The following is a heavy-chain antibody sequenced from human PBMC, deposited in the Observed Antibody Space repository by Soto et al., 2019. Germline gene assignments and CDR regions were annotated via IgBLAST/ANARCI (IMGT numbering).Heavy chain of an antibody. D-gene: IGHD3-10*01. CDR2: IKNKRAGGTT. J-gene: IGHJ1*01. CDR1: GFTFSNAW. V-gene: IGHV3-15*01. Sequence: EVQLVESGGGPVKPGGSLRLSCAASGFTFSNAWMSWVRQAPGKGLEWVGRIKNKRAGGTTDYAAPVKDRVTISRDDATHTVYLQLNSLKTEDTDVYYCTTDRGPREVVVNFDHWGQGALVTVSS. CDR3: TTDRGPREVVVNFDH.